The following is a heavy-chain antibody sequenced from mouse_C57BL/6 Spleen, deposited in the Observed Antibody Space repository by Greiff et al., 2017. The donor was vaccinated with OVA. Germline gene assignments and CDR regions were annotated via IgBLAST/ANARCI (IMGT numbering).Heavy chain of an antibody. CDR2: IDPSDSYT. CDR3: ARSGGLRLYWYFDV. V-gene: IGHV1-69*01. Sequence: QVHVKQPGAELVMPGASVKLSCKASGYTFTSYWMHWVKQRPGQGLEWIGEIDPSDSYTNYNQKFKGKSTLTVDKSSSTAYMQLSSLTSEDSAVYYCARSGGLRLYWYFDVWGTGTTVTVSS. CDR1: GYTFTSYW. D-gene: IGHD2-4*01. J-gene: IGHJ1*03.